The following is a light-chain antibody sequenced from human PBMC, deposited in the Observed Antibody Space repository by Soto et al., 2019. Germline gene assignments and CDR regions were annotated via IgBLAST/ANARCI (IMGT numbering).Light chain of an antibody. CDR1: RTISSW. J-gene: IGKJ1*01. CDR2: KAS. Sequence: PSTLSGSVGDRVTITCRASRTISSWLAWYQQKPGKAPKLLIYKASTLKSGVPSRFSGSGSGTEFTLTISSLQPDDFATYYCQHYNSYSEAFGQGTKVDIK. CDR3: QHYNSYSEA. V-gene: IGKV1-5*03.